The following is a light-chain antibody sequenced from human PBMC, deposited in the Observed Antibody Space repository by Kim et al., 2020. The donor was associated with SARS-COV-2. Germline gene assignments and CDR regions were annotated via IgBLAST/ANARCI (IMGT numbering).Light chain of an antibody. Sequence: QSALTQPLSVSGSPGQSVTISCTGTSSDVGGYDFVSWYQHHPGRAPKVIIYDVNKRPSGVPDRFSGSKSGNTASLTISGLHADDEADYFCCSYAGSPYVLGSGTKVTVL. CDR3: CSYAGSPYV. CDR1: SSDVGGYDF. V-gene: IGLV2-11*01. J-gene: IGLJ1*01. CDR2: DVN.